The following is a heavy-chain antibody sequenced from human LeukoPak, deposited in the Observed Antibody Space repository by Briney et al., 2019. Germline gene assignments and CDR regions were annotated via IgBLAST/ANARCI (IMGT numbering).Heavy chain of an antibody. CDR3: ASGPPYYYDSSGYVK. CDR2: INHSGST. J-gene: IGHJ4*02. V-gene: IGHV4-34*01. CDR1: GGSFSGYY. D-gene: IGHD3-22*01. Sequence: KSSETLSLTCAVYGGSFSGYYWSWIRQPPGKGLEWIGEINHSGSTSYNPSLKSRVTISVDTSKNQFSLKLSSVTAADTAVYYCASGPPYYYDSSGYVKWGQGTLVTVSS.